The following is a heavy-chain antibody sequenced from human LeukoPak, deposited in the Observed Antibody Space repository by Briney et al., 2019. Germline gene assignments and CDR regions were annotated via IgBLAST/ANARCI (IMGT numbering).Heavy chain of an antibody. CDR1: GGTFISYA. Sequence: SVKVSCKASGGTFISYAISWVRQAPGQGLEWMGGIIPIFGTANYAQKFQGRVTITADESTSTAYMELSSLRSEDTAVYYCARVDCGGDCNWFDPWGQGTLVTVSS. CDR3: ARVDCGGDCNWFDP. D-gene: IGHD2-21*02. V-gene: IGHV1-69*13. J-gene: IGHJ5*02. CDR2: IIPIFGTA.